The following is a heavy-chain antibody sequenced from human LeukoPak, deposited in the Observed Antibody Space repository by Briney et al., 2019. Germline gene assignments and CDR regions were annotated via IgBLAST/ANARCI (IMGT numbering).Heavy chain of an antibody. D-gene: IGHD2-21*01. CDR3: ARGGPVGTIHYYYYMDV. CDR2: MNPNSGNT. V-gene: IGHV1-8*01. J-gene: IGHJ6*03. CDR1: GYTFTSYD. Sequence: ASVKVSCKASGYTFTSYDINWVRQATGQGLEWMGWMNPNSGNTGYAQKFQGRVTMTRNTSISTAYMELSSLRSEDTAVYYCARGGPVGTIHYYYYMDVWGKGTTVTVSS.